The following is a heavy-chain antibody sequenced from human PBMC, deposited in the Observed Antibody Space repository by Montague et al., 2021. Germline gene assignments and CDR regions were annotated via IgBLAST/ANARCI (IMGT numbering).Heavy chain of an antibody. CDR2: INPDGSDK. CDR1: GFTFSNSW. Sequence: SLRLSCAASGFTFSNSWMNWVRQAPGKGLEWVANINPDGSDKRRVDSVQGRFTISRDNAKNSLHLQMNSLRAEDTAVYYCVSVGEWGQGTLVTVSS. J-gene: IGHJ4*02. D-gene: IGHD2-21*01. V-gene: IGHV3-7*01. CDR3: VSVGE.